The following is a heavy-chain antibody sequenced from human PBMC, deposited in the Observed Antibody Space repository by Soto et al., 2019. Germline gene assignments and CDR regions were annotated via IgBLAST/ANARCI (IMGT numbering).Heavy chain of an antibody. D-gene: IGHD3-10*01. Sequence: QVQLVESAGGVVQPGRSLRLSCAASGFTFSSYGMHWVRQAPGKGLEWVAVIWYDGSNKYYADSVKGRFTISRDNSKNTLHLQMNSLRAEDTAVYYCARDPALLWFGELLKNYFDYWGQGTLVTVSS. CDR3: ARDPALLWFGELLKNYFDY. CDR1: GFTFSSYG. CDR2: IWYDGSNK. V-gene: IGHV3-33*01. J-gene: IGHJ4*02.